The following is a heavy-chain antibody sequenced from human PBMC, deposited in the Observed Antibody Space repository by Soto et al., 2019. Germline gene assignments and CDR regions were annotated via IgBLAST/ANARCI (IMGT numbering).Heavy chain of an antibody. CDR3: ARDDGAYGAVSYAPYGMED. J-gene: IGHJ6*02. D-gene: IGHD3-10*01. CDR1: GGTFSIYS. CDR2: IIPILDTA. V-gene: IGHV1-69*06. Sequence: QVQLVQSGAEGKKPGSSVKVSCKASGGTFSIYSISWVRQAPGHGLEWMGGIIPILDTANFAQKFQGRVTITADKSTSTAYNELSSLTSEDTVIYYCARDDGAYGAVSYAPYGMEDWGHGTTVTVS.